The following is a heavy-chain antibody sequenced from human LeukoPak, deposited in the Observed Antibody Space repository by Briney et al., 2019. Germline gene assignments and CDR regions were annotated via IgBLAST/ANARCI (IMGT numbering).Heavy chain of an antibody. V-gene: IGHV1-2*02. D-gene: IGHD2-2*02. CDR1: GYTFTGYY. Sequence: EASVKVSCKASGYTFTGYYMHWVRQAPGQGLEWMGWINPNSGGTNYAQKFQGRVTMTRDTSISTAYMELSRLRSDDTAVYYCARVFPVVVPAAILGYWGQGTLVTVSS. J-gene: IGHJ4*02. CDR3: ARVFPVVVPAAILGY. CDR2: INPNSGGT.